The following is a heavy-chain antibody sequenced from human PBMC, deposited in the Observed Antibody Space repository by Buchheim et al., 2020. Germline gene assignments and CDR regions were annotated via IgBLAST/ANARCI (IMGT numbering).Heavy chain of an antibody. J-gene: IGHJ6*02. CDR2: IYYSGST. CDR3: ARFYKDYYYYYGMDV. CDR1: GGSISSSSYY. V-gene: IGHV4-39*01. D-gene: IGHD2/OR15-2a*01. Sequence: QLQLQESGPGLVKPSETLSLTCTVSGGSISSSSYYWGWIRQPPGKGLEWIGSIYYSGSTYYNPSLKSRVTISVDTSKNQFSLKLSSVTAADTAVYYCARFYKDYYYYYGMDVWGQGTT.